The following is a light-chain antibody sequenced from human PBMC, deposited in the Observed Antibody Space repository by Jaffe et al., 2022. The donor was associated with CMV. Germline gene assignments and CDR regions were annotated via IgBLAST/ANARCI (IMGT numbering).Light chain of an antibody. Sequence: SYVLTQPPSVSLAPGKTASLTCGGDNIATKSVHWYQQKAGQAPVLVIYYNNERPSGIPERFSGSNSGNTATLTISRVEAGDEADYYCQVWDTSSDHTWVFGGGTKLTVL. CDR3: QVWDTSSDHTWV. V-gene: IGLV3-21*01. J-gene: IGLJ2*01. CDR2: YNN. CDR1: NIATKS.